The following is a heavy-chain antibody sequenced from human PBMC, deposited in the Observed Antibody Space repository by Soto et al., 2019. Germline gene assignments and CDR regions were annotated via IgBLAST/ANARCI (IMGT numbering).Heavy chain of an antibody. Sequence: SETLSLTCTVSGGSISSYYWSWIRQPPGKGLEWIGYIYYSGCTNYNPSVKSRVTISVDTSKNQFSLKLSSVTAADTAVYYCARSHFYDFWSGMDVWGKGTTVTVSS. CDR3: ARSHFYDFWSGMDV. CDR1: GGSISSYY. CDR2: IYYSGCT. J-gene: IGHJ6*04. V-gene: IGHV4-59*08. D-gene: IGHD3-3*01.